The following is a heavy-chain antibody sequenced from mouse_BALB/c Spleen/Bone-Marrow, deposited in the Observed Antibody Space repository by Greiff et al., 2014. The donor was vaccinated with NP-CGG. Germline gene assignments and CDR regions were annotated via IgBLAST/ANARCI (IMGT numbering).Heavy chain of an antibody. V-gene: IGHV1-18*01. CDR3: ARGISTMITAWFAY. J-gene: IGHJ3*01. CDR2: INPYNGGT. CDR1: GYSSTGYT. D-gene: IGHD2-4*01. Sequence: VQLQQSGPELVKPGASMKISCKASGYSSTGYTMNWVKQSHGKNLEWIGLINPYNGGTSYNQKFKGKATLTVDKSSSTAYMELLSLTSEDSAVYYCARGISTMITAWFAYWGQGTLVTVSA.